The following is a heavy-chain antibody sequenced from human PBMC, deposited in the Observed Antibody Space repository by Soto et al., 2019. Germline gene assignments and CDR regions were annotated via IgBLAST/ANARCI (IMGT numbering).Heavy chain of an antibody. V-gene: IGHV4-59*08. J-gene: IGHJ4*02. D-gene: IGHD2-2*01. CDR3: ASLAVPSTTFEY. CDR2: IYYSGST. CDR1: GGSISSYY. Sequence: QVQLQESGPGLVKPSETLSLTCTVSGGSISSYYWSWIRQPPGKGLEWIGYIYYSGSTNYNPSLKSRVTISVDTSKNQFSLKLSSVTSADTAVYYCASLAVPSTTFEYWGQGTPVTVYS.